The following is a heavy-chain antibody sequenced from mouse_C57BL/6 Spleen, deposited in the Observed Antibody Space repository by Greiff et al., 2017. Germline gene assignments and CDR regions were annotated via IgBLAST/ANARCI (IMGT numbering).Heavy chain of an antibody. J-gene: IGHJ2*01. D-gene: IGHD4-1*01. V-gene: IGHV3-1*01. CDR3: ARGNWELDY. CDR1: GYSITSGYD. CDR2: ISYSGST. Sequence: EVQVVESGPGMVKPSQSLSLTCTVTGYSITSGYDWHWIRHFPGNKLEWMGYISYSGSTNYNPSLKSRISITHDTSKNHFFLKLNSVTTEDTATYYCARGNWELDYWGQGTTLTVSS.